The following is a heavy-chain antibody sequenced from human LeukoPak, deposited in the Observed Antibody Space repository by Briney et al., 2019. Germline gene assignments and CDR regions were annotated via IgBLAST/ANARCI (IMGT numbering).Heavy chain of an antibody. CDR2: ISYDGNTI. J-gene: IGHJ4*02. Sequence: PGGSLRLSCAASEFTFSSYAMHWVRQAPGKGLEWVAVISYDGNTIFYADSVKGRFTISRDNSKNTLYLQMNSLRAEDTAVYYCAKVSHSGWGYFDYWGQGTPVTVSS. D-gene: IGHD6-19*01. V-gene: IGHV3-30*18. CDR3: AKVSHSGWGYFDY. CDR1: EFTFSSYA.